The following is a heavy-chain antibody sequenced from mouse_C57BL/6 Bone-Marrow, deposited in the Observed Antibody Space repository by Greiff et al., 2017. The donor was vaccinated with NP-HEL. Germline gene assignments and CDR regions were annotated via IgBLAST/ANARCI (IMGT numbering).Heavy chain of an antibody. V-gene: IGHV1-9*01. CDR3: ARAPITTVVATNFDY. CDR1: GYTFTGYW. CDR2: ILPGSGST. J-gene: IGHJ2*01. D-gene: IGHD1-1*01. Sequence: QVQLQQSGAELMKPGASVKLSCKATGYTFTGYWIEWVKQRPGHGLEWIGEILPGSGSTNYNEKFKGKATFTADTSSNTAYMQLSSLTTEDSAIYYCARAPITTVVATNFDYWGQGTTLTVAS.